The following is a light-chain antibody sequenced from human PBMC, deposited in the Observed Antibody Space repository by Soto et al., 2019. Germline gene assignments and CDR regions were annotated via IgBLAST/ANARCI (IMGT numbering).Light chain of an antibody. V-gene: IGLV1-44*01. CDR1: SSNIGSNT. CDR3: AAWDDSLNVV. CDR2: NDN. Sequence: QSVLTQPPSASGTPGQRVTISCSGSSSNIGSNTVSWYQQLPGTAPKLLIHNDNQRPSGVPDRFSGSKSGTSASLAISGLQSEDEADYYCAAWDDSLNVVFGGGTKVTVL. J-gene: IGLJ2*01.